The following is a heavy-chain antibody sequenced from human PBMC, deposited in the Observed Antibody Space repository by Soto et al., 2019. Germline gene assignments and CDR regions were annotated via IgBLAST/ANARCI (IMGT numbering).Heavy chain of an antibody. CDR3: TRSRRSILMVYGFGGMDV. D-gene: IGHD2-8*01. Sequence: PGGSLRLSCAASGFTVGSHAMSWVRQAPGKGLGWVASISGSGDGTYYGDSVKGRFTISRDSSSSTLYLQMDNLRGEDTAVYFCTRSRRSILMVYGFGGMDVWGQGTTVTVSS. V-gene: IGHV3-23*01. CDR1: GFTVGSHA. J-gene: IGHJ6*02. CDR2: ISGSGDGT.